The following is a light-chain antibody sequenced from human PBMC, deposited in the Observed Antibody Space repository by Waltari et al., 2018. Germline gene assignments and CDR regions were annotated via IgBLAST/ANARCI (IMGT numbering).Light chain of an antibody. Sequence: DIQMTQSPSSVSASVGDGVTITCRARQGISSWLAWYQQKPGKAPNLLIYDGYSLQSGVPSRFSGSGSGTVFTLTISSLQPEDFATYYCQQGNSFPITFGQGTRLEIK. J-gene: IGKJ5*01. CDR3: QQGNSFPIT. V-gene: IGKV1-12*01. CDR2: DGY. CDR1: QGISSW.